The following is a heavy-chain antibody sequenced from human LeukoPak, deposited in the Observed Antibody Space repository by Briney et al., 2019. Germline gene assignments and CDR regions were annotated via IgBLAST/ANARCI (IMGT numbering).Heavy chain of an antibody. V-gene: IGHV4-38-2*01. D-gene: IGHD4-23*01. CDR3: ALFDGGY. CDR1: GYSISSGYY. CDR2: LYHSGST. Sequence: SETLSLTCAVSGYSISSGYYWGWIRQPPGKGLEWIGSLYHSGSTYYNPSLKSRVTISVDTSKNQFSLKLSSVTAADTAVYYCALFDGGYWGQGTLVTVSS. J-gene: IGHJ4*02.